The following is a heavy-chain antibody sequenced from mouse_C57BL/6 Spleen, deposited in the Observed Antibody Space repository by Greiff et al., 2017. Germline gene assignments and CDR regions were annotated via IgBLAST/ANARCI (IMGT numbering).Heavy chain of an antibody. CDR3: ARSIDYGSSYVSWCAD. CDR2: IYPGSGST. Sequence: QVQLQQPGAELVKPGASVKMSCKASGYTFTSYWITWVKQRPGQGLEWIGDIYPGSGSTNYNEKFKSKATLTVDTSSSTAYMQLSSLTSEDSAVXYCARSIDYGSSYVSWCADWGEGTLVTVSA. J-gene: IGHJ3*01. D-gene: IGHD1-1*01. CDR1: GYTFTSYW. V-gene: IGHV1-55*01.